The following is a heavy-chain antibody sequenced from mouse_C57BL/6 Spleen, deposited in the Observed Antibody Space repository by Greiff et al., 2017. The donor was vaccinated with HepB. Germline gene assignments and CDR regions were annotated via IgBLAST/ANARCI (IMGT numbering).Heavy chain of an antibody. D-gene: IGHD2-4*01. CDR2: ISGGGGNT. V-gene: IGHV5-9*01. CDR1: GFTFSSYT. J-gene: IGHJ4*01. Sequence: EVQGVESGGGLVKPGGSLKLSCAASGFTFSSYTMSWVRQTPEKRLEWVATISGGGGNTYYPDSVKGRFTIARDNAKNTLYLQMSSLRSEDTALYYCARQGYDYDYYYAMDYWGQGTSVTVSS. CDR3: ARQGYDYDYYYAMDY.